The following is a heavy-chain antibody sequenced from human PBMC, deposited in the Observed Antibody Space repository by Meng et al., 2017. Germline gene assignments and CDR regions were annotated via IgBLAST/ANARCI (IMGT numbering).Heavy chain of an antibody. CDR1: GFTFSSYG. V-gene: IGHV3-33*01. D-gene: IGHD2-15*01. J-gene: IGHJ6*02. CDR2: IWYDGSNK. Sequence: GESLKISCAASGFTFSSYGMHWVRQAPGKGLEWVAVIWYDGSNKYYADSVKGRFTISRDNSKNTLYLQMNSLRAEDTAVYYCARGYYFYYGMDVWGHGTTVTVSS. CDR3: ARGYYFYYGMDV.